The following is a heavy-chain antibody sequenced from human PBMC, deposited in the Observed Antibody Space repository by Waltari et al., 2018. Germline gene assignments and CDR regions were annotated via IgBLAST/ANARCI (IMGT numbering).Heavy chain of an antibody. CDR2: IYTTGST. CDR3: ARTGTVVVIPEAKGAFHV. CDR1: GGSISSGSYY. Sequence: VELLESGPGLVKPSQTLSLTCSVSGGSISSGSYYWSWMRRPAGKGLEWIGHIYTTGSTNDTPSVGGRGTISLDTSKNQFSLRLTSVTAADSAVYFCARTGTVVVIPEAKGAFHVWGRGTTVTVSS. D-gene: IGHD2-21*01. J-gene: IGHJ3*01. V-gene: IGHV4-61*02.